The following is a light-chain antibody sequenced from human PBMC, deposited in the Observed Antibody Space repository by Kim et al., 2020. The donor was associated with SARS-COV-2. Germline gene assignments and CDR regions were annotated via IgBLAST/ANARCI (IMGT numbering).Light chain of an antibody. CDR1: RGSIARNY. V-gene: IGLV6-57*02. CDR3: QSYDSSNHVV. CDR2: EDN. J-gene: IGLJ2*01. Sequence: KTVTLSCRGSRGSIARNYVQGYQQRPGSAPTTVIYEDNQRPSGVPDRFSGSIDSSSNSASLTISGLKTEDEADYYCQSYDSSNHVVFGGGTQLTVL.